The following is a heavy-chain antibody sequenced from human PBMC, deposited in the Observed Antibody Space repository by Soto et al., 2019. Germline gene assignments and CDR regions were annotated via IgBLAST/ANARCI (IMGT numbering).Heavy chain of an antibody. Sequence: ASGMVSCKASGGTFSSYAISWVRQAPGQGLEWMGGIIPIFGTANYAQKFQGRVTITADESTSTAYMELSSLRSEDTAVYYCARCGSTSCSLWDADYWGQGTLVTVSS. CDR3: ARCGSTSCSLWDADY. J-gene: IGHJ4*02. D-gene: IGHD2-2*01. V-gene: IGHV1-69*13. CDR1: GGTFSSYA. CDR2: IIPIFGTA.